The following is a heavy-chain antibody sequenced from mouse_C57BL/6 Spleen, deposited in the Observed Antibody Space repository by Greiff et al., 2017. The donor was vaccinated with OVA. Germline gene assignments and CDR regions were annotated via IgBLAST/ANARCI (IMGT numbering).Heavy chain of an antibody. D-gene: IGHD2-4*01. Sequence: EVKLMESVAELVRPGASVKLSCTASGFTFTNTYMPWVKQRPEQGLEWIGRIDPANGNTNYTPKFQGKAPITADTSSNTAYLQRSSLTSEDTAIYYGARSGSAPYDYDGGFAYWGQGTLVTVSA. CDR1: GFTFTNTY. J-gene: IGHJ3*01. V-gene: IGHV14-3*01. CDR2: IDPANGNT. CDR3: ARSGSAPYDYDGGFAY.